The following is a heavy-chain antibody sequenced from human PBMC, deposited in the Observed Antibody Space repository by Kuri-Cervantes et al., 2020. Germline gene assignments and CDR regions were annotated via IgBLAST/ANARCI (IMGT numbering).Heavy chain of an antibody. CDR1: GFTFSSYA. D-gene: IGHD6-19*01. V-gene: IGHV3-30-3*02. Sequence: GGSLRLSCAASGFTFSSYAMHWVRQAPGKGLEWVAVISYDGSNKYYADSVKGRFTISRDNSKNTLYLQMNSLRGEDTAVYFCAKCQGTGWYDYWGQGTLVTVSS. J-gene: IGHJ4*02. CDR2: ISYDGSNK. CDR3: AKCQGTGWYDY.